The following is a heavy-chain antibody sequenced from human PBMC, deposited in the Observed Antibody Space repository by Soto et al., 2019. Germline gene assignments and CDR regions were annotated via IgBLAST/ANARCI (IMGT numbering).Heavy chain of an antibody. V-gene: IGHV3-23*01. CDR1: GFTFSRYA. D-gene: IGHD5-12*01. Sequence: PGGSLRLSCAASGFTFSRYAMSWVRQAPGKGLEWVSYIGGSGSTTYYADSVKGRFTISRDNSKNTVDLQMNSLRAEDTAVYYCAKDRPSRNSGYDFEADYWGQGTLVTVSS. CDR3: AKDRPSRNSGYDFEADY. CDR2: IGGSGSTT. J-gene: IGHJ4*02.